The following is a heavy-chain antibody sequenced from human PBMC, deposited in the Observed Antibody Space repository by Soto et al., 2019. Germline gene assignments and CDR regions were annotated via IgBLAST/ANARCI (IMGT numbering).Heavy chain of an antibody. Sequence: EVQLVESGGGLVQPGGSLRLSCAASGFTFSSYWMHWVRQAPGKGLVWVSRINSDGSSTSYADSVKGRFTISRDNAKNTLYLQMNSLRAEDTAVYYGARGGYQLLFAFDIWGQGTMVTVSS. D-gene: IGHD2-2*01. CDR1: GFTFSSYW. V-gene: IGHV3-74*01. CDR2: INSDGSST. CDR3: ARGGYQLLFAFDI. J-gene: IGHJ3*02.